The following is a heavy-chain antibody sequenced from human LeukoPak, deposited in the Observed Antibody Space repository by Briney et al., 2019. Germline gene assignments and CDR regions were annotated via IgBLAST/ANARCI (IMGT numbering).Heavy chain of an antibody. CDR2: ISAYNGNT. CDR1: GYTFTSYG. Sequence: ASVKVSCKASGYTFTSYGISWVRQAPGQGLEWMGWISAYNGNTNYAQKLQGRVTMTTDTSTSTAYMELRSLRSDDTAVYYCARGYSSGWWGDYFDYWGQGTLVTVSS. V-gene: IGHV1-18*01. D-gene: IGHD6-19*01. CDR3: ARGYSSGWWGDYFDY. J-gene: IGHJ4*02.